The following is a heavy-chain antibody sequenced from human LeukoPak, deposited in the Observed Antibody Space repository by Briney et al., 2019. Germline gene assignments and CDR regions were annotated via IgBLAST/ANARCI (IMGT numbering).Heavy chain of an antibody. CDR1: GYTFTGYY. D-gene: IGHD6-19*01. Sequence: ASVKVSCKASGYTFTGYYLHWVRQAPGQGLEWMGWINPNSGGTNYAQKFQGRVTMTRDTSISTAYMELSRLRSDDTAVYYCARDEESSGWYVLDFDYWGQGTLVTVSS. V-gene: IGHV1-2*02. CDR2: INPNSGGT. CDR3: ARDEESSGWYVLDFDY. J-gene: IGHJ4*02.